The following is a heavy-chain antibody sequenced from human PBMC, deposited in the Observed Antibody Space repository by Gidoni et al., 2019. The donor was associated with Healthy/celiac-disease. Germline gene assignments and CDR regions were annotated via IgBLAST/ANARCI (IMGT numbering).Heavy chain of an antibody. D-gene: IGHD1-26*01. CDR2: ISYDGSNK. Sequence: QVQLVASGGGVVQPGRSLRLSCAASGFTFSSDGMHWVRQAPGKGLEWVAVISYDGSNKYYADSVKGRFTISRDNSKNTLYLQMNSLRAEDTAVYYCAKGLFGSSVYYFDYWGQGTLVTVSS. V-gene: IGHV3-30*18. CDR3: AKGLFGSSVYYFDY. CDR1: GFTFSSDG. J-gene: IGHJ4*02.